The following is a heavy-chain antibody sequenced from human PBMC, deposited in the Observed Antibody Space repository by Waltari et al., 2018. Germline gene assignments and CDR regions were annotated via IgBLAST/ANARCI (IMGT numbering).Heavy chain of an antibody. CDR3: ARGTYSSSSVYY. CDR2: ISSNGGST. Sequence: TFSSYAMHWVRQAPGKGLEYVSAISSNGGSTYYANSVKGRFTISRDNSKNTLYLQMGSLRAEDMAVYYCARGTYSSSSVYYWGQGTLVTVSS. CDR1: TFSSYA. J-gene: IGHJ4*02. D-gene: IGHD6-6*01. V-gene: IGHV3-64*01.